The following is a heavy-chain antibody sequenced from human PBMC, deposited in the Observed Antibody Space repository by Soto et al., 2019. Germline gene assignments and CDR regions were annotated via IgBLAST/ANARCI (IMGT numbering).Heavy chain of an antibody. CDR1: GGTFSSYA. J-gene: IGHJ6*02. Sequence: GASVKVSCKASGGTFSSYAISWVRQAPGQGLEWMGGIIPIFGTANYAQKFQGRVTITADESTSTAYMELSSLRAEDTAVYYCAKDTADMYYDFWSGYYPAYYGMDVWGQGTTVTVSS. CDR2: IIPIFGTA. V-gene: IGHV1-69*13. CDR3: AKDTADMYYDFWSGYYPAYYGMDV. D-gene: IGHD3-3*01.